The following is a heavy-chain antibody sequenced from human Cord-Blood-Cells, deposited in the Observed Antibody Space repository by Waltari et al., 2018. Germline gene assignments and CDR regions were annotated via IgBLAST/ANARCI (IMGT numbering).Heavy chain of an antibody. J-gene: IGHJ3*02. CDR2: IYSGGST. V-gene: IGHV3-53*01. Sequence: EVQLVESGGGLIQPGGSLRRSCAASGFTGSSTHMSWVRQAPGKGLEWVSVIYSGGSTYYADSVKGRFTISRDNSKNTLYLQMNSLRAEDTAVYYCARDRDAFDIWGQGTMVTVSS. CDR3: ARDRDAFDI. CDR1: GFTGSSTH.